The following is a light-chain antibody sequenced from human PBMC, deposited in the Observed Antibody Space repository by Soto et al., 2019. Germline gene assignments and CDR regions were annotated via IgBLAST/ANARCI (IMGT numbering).Light chain of an antibody. Sequence: QSVLTQPPSASGTPGQRVTISCSGSSSNIGSNYVYWYQQLPGTAPKLLIYRNNQRPSGVPDRFSGSKSGTSASLAISGLRSEDEADYYSAAWDDSLSVNYVSRPGTKVPV. CDR2: RNN. V-gene: IGLV1-47*01. J-gene: IGLJ1*01. CDR3: AAWDDSLSVNYV. CDR1: SSNIGSNY.